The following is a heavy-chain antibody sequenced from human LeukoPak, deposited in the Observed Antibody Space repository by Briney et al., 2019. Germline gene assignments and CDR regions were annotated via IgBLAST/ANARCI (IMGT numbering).Heavy chain of an antibody. CDR2: INPNSGAT. CDR3: VRGGTKQPSDVFDI. CDR1: GYTFTGYY. Sequence: GASVKVSCKASGYTFTGYYMHWVRQAPGQGLEWMGWINPNSGATNYAQKFQGRVTMTRDTSITTAYMELSRLRSDDTAVYYCVRGGTKQPSDVFDIWGQGTMVTVSS. J-gene: IGHJ3*02. V-gene: IGHV1-2*02. D-gene: IGHD2-15*01.